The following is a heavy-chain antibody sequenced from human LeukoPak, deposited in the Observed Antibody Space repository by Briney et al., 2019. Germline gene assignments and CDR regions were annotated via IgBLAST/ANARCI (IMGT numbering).Heavy chain of an antibody. J-gene: IGHJ4*02. Sequence: GGSLRLSCAASGFTFSSYAMSWVRQAPGKGLEWVSVISGSGGSTYYADSVKGRFTISRDNSKNALYLQMNCLRAEDTAVYYCAKEGVGHSYGYYFDYWGQGTLVTVSS. CDR1: GFTFSSYA. D-gene: IGHD3-16*02. CDR3: AKEGVGHSYGYYFDY. CDR2: ISGSGGST. V-gene: IGHV3-23*01.